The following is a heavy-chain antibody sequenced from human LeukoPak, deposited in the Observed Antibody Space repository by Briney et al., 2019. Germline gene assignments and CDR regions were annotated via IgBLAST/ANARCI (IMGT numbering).Heavy chain of an antibody. CDR2: ISHDGSNK. CDR1: GFTFSSYA. J-gene: IGHJ6*02. D-gene: IGHD3-16*01. Sequence: GRSLRLSCAASGFTFSSYAMHWVRQAPGKGLEWVAVISHDGSNKYYADSVKGRFTISRDNSKNTLYLQMNSLRAEDTAVYYCAREPPWRGPPFGNYGMDVWGQGTTVTVSS. V-gene: IGHV3-30*04. CDR3: AREPPWRGPPFGNYGMDV.